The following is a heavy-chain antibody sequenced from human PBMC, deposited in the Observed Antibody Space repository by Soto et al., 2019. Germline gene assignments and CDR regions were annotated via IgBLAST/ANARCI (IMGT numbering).Heavy chain of an antibody. CDR1: GGSISSGDYY. D-gene: IGHD3-9*01. V-gene: IGHV4-30-4*01. CDR2: IYYSGST. J-gene: IGHJ4*02. CDR3: VGGDSDILTGYLDY. Sequence: QVQLQESGPGLVKPSQTLSLTCTVSGGSISSGDYYWSWIRQPPGKGLEWIGYIYYSGSTCYNPSLKCRVTIAVDTSKNHCSLKLSSVTAADTVVYYCVGGDSDILTGYLDYWGQGSLVTVSS.